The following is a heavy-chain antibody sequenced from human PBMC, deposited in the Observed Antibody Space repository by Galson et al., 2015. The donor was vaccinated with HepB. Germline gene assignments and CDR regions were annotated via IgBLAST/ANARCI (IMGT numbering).Heavy chain of an antibody. CDR3: ARDQGTTRYYYYYYGMDV. Sequence: SVKVSCKASGYTFTSYGISWVRQAPGQGLEWMGRISAYNGNTNYAQKLQGRVTMTTDTSTSTAYMELRSLRSDDTAVYYCARDQGTTRYYYYYYGMDVWGQGTTVTVSS. CDR2: ISAYNGNT. V-gene: IGHV1-18*01. D-gene: IGHD4-17*01. CDR1: GYTFTSYG. J-gene: IGHJ6*02.